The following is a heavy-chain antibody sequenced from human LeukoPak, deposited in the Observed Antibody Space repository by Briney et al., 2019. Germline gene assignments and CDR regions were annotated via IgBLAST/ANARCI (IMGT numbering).Heavy chain of an antibody. CDR1: GGSISSSSYY. V-gene: IGHV4-39*02. J-gene: IGHJ4*02. CDR3: AKDRDSSSWGY. CDR2: IYYSRST. D-gene: IGHD6-13*01. Sequence: SETLSLTCTVSGGSISSSSYYWGWIRQPPGKGLEWIGSIYYSRSTYYNPSLKSRVTISVDTSKNQFSLKLSSVTAADTAVYYCAKDRDSSSWGYWGQGTLVTVSS.